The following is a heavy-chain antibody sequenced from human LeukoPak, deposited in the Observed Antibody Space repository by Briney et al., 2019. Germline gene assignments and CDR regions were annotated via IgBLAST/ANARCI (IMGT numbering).Heavy chain of an antibody. Sequence: GESLKISCQGSGYSFPNYWIGWVRQMPGKGLEWMGIIYPGDSSTTYSPSFQGQVTISADKSISTAYLQWSSLKASDTAMYYCASRGYGGNPFAFDIWGQGTMVTVSS. CDR2: IYPGDSST. J-gene: IGHJ3*02. V-gene: IGHV5-51*01. CDR1: GYSFPNYW. CDR3: ASRGYGGNPFAFDI. D-gene: IGHD4-23*01.